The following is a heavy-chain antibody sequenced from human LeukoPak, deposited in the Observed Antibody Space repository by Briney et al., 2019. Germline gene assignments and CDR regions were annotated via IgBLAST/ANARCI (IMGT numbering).Heavy chain of an antibody. CDR1: GFTFSSYW. CDR2: INSDGSST. CDR3: ARDPAGYGLDY. D-gene: IGHD2-15*01. V-gene: IGHV3-74*01. Sequence: PGGSLRLSCAASGFTFSSYWMHWVRQAPGKGLVWVSRINSDGSSTSYADSVKGRFTISRDNAKDTLYLQMNSLRAEDTAVYYCARDPAGYGLDYRGQGTLVTVSS. J-gene: IGHJ4*02.